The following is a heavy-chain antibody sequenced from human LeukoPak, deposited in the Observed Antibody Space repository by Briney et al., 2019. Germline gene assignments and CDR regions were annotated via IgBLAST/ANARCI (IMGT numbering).Heavy chain of an antibody. V-gene: IGHV3-21*01. D-gene: IGHD1-26*01. Sequence: PGGSLRLSCAASGFTFSSYSMNWVRQAPGKGLEWVSSISSSSSYIYYADSVKGRFTISRDNAKNSLYLQMNSLRAEDTAVYYCAREEARGSYHEDAFDIWGQGTMVTVSS. CDR2: ISSSSSYI. CDR3: AREEARGSYHEDAFDI. CDR1: GFTFSSYS. J-gene: IGHJ3*02.